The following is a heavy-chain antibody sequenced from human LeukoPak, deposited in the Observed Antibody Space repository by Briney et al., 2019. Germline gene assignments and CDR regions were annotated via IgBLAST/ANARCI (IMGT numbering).Heavy chain of an antibody. Sequence: GGSLRLSCAASGFTFSSYGMSWVRQAPGKGLEWVSAISGSGGSTYYADSVKGRFTISRDNAKNSLYLQMNSLRAEDTAVYYCARDQRVAVAGTIVWGQGTLVTVSS. CDR3: ARDQRVAVAGTIV. CDR2: ISGSGGST. D-gene: IGHD6-19*01. J-gene: IGHJ4*02. CDR1: GFTFSSYG. V-gene: IGHV3-23*01.